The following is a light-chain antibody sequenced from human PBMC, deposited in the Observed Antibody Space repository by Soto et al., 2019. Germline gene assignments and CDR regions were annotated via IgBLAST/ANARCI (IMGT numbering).Light chain of an antibody. CDR3: QTWGSGIVV. CDR2: LNSDGSH. J-gene: IGLJ2*01. V-gene: IGLV4-69*01. CDR1: SGHSNYA. Sequence: QSVLTQSPSASASLGASVKLTCTLSSGHSNYAIACHQQQSEKGPRYLMKLNSDGSHSKGDGIPDRFSGSSSGAERYLTISSLQSEDEADYYCQTWGSGIVVLGGGTKLTVL.